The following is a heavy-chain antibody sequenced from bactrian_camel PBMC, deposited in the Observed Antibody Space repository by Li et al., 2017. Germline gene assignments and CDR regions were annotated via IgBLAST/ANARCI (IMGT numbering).Heavy chain of an antibody. CDR1: KFIDARVC. J-gene: IGHJ4*01. CDR3: ALSRSSSFDCFTPWRYNY. CDR2: MRSSAVP. V-gene: IGHV3S55*01. Sequence: HVQLVESGGGSVQAGGSLSLSCTASKFIDARVCMGWFRQAPGKEREAVASMRSSAVPMYTDSVKGRFTISKDNAKNTLYLEVNSLEPEDTAMYYCALSRSSSFDCFTPWRYNYWGQGTQVTVS. D-gene: IGHD3*01.